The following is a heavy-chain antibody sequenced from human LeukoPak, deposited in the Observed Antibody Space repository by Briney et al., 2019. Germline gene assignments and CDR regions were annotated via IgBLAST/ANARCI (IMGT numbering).Heavy chain of an antibody. V-gene: IGHV3-48*03. CDR2: ISRDGNSE. Sequence: GRSLRLSWVGTGFSFSSYPMNWVRQAPGKGLEWVSHISRDGNSESTVDAPRGRFATSRDNAKNTLFLLINSLRVEDTAVYYCARDSVDGPFVISLDLWGQGALVTVSS. CDR3: ARDSVDGPFVISLDL. D-gene: IGHD3-10*01. CDR1: GFSFSSYP. J-gene: IGHJ4*02.